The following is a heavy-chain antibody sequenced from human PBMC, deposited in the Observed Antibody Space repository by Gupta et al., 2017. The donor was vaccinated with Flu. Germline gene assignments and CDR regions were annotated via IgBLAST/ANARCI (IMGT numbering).Heavy chain of an antibody. J-gene: IGHJ6*02. CDR1: DYSFPNYG. CDR2: VNAYNDDT. D-gene: IGHD2-15*01. Sequence: QVQLVQSGVEVKTPGASVRIACKASDYSFPNYGISWVRQAPGRGLEWMGWVNAYNDDTDYAQKFRGRVSMTTDTSTTTAYMELRSLRPDDTAVYYCERIFCSGRTCFTINGMDVWGQGTTVIVSS. V-gene: IGHV1-18*01. CDR3: ERIFCSGRTCFTINGMDV.